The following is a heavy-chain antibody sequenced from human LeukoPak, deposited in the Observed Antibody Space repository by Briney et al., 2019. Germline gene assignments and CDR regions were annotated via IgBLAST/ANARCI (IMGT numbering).Heavy chain of an antibody. CDR2: INPDSGVT. D-gene: IGHD1-20*01. Sequence: GASLKVSCKASGYIFSSYYIHWVRQAPGQGLQWMGWINPDSGVTNYEEKFQGRVTMTRDTSISTAYMELSILRSDDTAVYYCARESLSGTTTIWFGPWGQGTLVSVSS. CDR1: GYIFSSYY. J-gene: IGHJ5*02. CDR3: ARESLSGTTTIWFGP. V-gene: IGHV1-2*02.